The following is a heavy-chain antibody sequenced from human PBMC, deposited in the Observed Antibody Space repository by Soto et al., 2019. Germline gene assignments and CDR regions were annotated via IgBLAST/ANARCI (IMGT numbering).Heavy chain of an antibody. V-gene: IGHV1-69*13. CDR1: GGTFSSYA. CDR3: ARSKVKQQLAPVDY. J-gene: IGHJ4*02. D-gene: IGHD6-13*01. Sequence: SVKVSSKASGGTFSSYAISWVRQAPGQGLEWMGGIIPIFGTANYAQKFQGRVTITADESTSTAYVELSSLRSEDTAVYYCARSKVKQQLAPVDYWGQGTLVTVSS. CDR2: IIPIFGTA.